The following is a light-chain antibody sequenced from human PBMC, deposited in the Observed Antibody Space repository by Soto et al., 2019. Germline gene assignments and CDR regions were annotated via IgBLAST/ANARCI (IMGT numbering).Light chain of an antibody. J-gene: IGKJ4*01. CDR1: QSISSW. V-gene: IGKV1-5*01. CDR3: QQYNNFWT. Sequence: DIQMTQSPSALSASVGDRVTITCRASQSISSWLAWYQQKPGKAPRLLIYDASYLERGVPSRFSVSGSGTEFTLTISDLHPDHLGTYDCQQYNNFWTFGPDTKVEI. CDR2: DAS.